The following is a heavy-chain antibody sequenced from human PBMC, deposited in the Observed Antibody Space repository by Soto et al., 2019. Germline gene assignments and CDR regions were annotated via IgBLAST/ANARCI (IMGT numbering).Heavy chain of an antibody. CDR2: FYPGDSTS. D-gene: IGHD2-2*03. CDR3: ARIIGYCRNNDCSWTFDI. J-gene: IGHJ3*02. CDR1: GYSFISYW. V-gene: IGHV5-51*01. Sequence: LGESLKISCKTSGYSFISYWVAWVRQKPGKGLEWMGTFYPGDSTSTYSPSFQGQVTISVDKSISTAYLHLSSLKASDTAMYYCARIIGYCRNNDCSWTFDIWGQGTTVTVSS.